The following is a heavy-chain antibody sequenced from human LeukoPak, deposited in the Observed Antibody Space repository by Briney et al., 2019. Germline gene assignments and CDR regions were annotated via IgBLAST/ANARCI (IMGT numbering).Heavy chain of an antibody. Sequence: GGSLRLSCAASGFTSSSYSMNWVRQAPGKGLEWVSSISSSSSYIYYADSVKGRFTISRDNAKNSLYLQMNSLRAEDTAVYYCARDRVAAAGPDYWGQGTLVTVSS. CDR1: GFTSSSYS. D-gene: IGHD6-13*01. CDR3: ARDRVAAAGPDY. CDR2: ISSSSSYI. J-gene: IGHJ4*02. V-gene: IGHV3-21*01.